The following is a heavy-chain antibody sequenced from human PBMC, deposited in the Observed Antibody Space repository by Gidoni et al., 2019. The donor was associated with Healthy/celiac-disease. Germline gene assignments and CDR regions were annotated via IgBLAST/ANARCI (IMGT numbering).Heavy chain of an antibody. V-gene: IGHV3-48*03. CDR1: GFTFSSYE. CDR3: ARVDYGDSSFDY. D-gene: IGHD4-17*01. Sequence: EVQLVESGGGLVQPGGSLRLSCAASGFTFSSYEMNWVRQAPGKGLEWVSYISSSGSTIYYADSVKGRFTISRDNAKNSLYLQMNSLRAEDTAVYYCARVDYGDSSFDYWGQGTLVTVSS. CDR2: ISSSGSTI. J-gene: IGHJ4*02.